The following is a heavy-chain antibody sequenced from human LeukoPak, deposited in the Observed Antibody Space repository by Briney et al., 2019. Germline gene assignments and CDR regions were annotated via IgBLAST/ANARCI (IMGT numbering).Heavy chain of an antibody. CDR2: IYYSGST. CDR1: GGSISSSSYY. D-gene: IGHD3-22*01. CDR3: ARRRYYDSSGYNPTYYFDY. V-gene: IGHV4-39*07. Sequence: SETLSLTCTVSGGSISSSSYYWGWIRQPPGKGLEWIGSIYYSGSTYYNPSLKSRVTISVDMSKKQISLRLTSVTAADTAVYYCARRRYYDSSGYNPTYYFDYWGQGILVTVSS. J-gene: IGHJ4*02.